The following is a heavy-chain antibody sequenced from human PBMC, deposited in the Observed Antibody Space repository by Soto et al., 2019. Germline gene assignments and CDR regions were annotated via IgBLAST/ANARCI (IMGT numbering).Heavy chain of an antibody. CDR2: ITNNGAGT. CDR3: AKGLNNGRWYAAD. V-gene: IGHV3-23*01. Sequence: EVHLLESGGGLVQPGESLRLSCGASGFTFSSCVMTWVRQAPGKELEWVSSITNNGAGTHYADSVKGRFTISRDNSKNTVFLQMNNLRAEDTAVCYCAKGLNNGRWYAADWGQGTLVTVSS. D-gene: IGHD6-13*01. CDR1: GFTFSSCV. J-gene: IGHJ4*02.